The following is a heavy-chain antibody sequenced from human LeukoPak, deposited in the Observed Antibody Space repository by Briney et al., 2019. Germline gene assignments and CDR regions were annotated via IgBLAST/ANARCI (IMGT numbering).Heavy chain of an antibody. J-gene: IGHJ6*03. CDR3: ARGPNYYDSSGYYSKYYYYYMDV. Sequence: ASVKVSCKASGYTFTSYDINWVRQATGQGLEWMGWMNPNSGNTGYAQKFQGRVTMTRNTSISTAYMELSSLRSEDTAVYYCARGPNYYDSSGYYSKYYYYYMDVWGKGTTVTISS. D-gene: IGHD3-22*01. V-gene: IGHV1-8*01. CDR2: MNPNSGNT. CDR1: GYTFTSYD.